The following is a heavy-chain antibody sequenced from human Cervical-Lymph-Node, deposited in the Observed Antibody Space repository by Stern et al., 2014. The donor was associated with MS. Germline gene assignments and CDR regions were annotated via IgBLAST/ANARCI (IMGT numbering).Heavy chain of an antibody. CDR3: AWIMTVQGVLGS. V-gene: IGHV3-15*01. Sequence: EVQLGESGGGLVVPGGSLRLSCAASGLNFNDAWMSWVRQAPGKGLDWVGRILSRGGGGATDYGPPVKGRFTISRDDSKNTVSLQMNSLKTEDTAVYYCAWIMTVQGVLGSWGQGTLVTVSS. J-gene: IGHJ5*02. CDR1: GLNFNDAW. CDR2: ILSRGGGGAT. D-gene: IGHD3-16*01.